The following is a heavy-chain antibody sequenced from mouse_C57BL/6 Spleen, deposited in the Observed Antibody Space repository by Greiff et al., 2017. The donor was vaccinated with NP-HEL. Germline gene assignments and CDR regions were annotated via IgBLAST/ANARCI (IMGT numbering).Heavy chain of an antibody. D-gene: IGHD4-1*01. CDR3: ARHAPLGRGPMDY. Sequence: VKLVESGPGLVAPSQSLSITCTVSGFSLTSYGVHWVRQPPGKGLEWLVVIWSDGSTTYNSALKSRLSISKDNSKSQVFLKMNSLQTDDTAMYYCARHAPLGRGPMDYWGQGTSVTVSS. CDR1: GFSLTSYG. J-gene: IGHJ4*01. V-gene: IGHV2-6-1*01. CDR2: IWSDGST.